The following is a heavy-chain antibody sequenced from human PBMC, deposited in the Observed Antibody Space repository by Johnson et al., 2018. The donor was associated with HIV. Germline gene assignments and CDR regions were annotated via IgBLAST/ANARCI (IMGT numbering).Heavy chain of an antibody. CDR1: GFTFSSYG. D-gene: IGHD6-13*01. Sequence: QVQLVESGGGVVQPGGSLRLSCAASGFTFSSYGMSWVRQAPGKGLEWVAVISYDGSNKYYADSVKGRFTISRDNSKNTLYPQMNSLRAEDTAVYYCGMYSSSWYMVSSQKHDAFDIWGQGTMVTVSS. CDR2: ISYDGSNK. J-gene: IGHJ3*02. V-gene: IGHV3-30*03. CDR3: GMYSSSWYMVSSQKHDAFDI.